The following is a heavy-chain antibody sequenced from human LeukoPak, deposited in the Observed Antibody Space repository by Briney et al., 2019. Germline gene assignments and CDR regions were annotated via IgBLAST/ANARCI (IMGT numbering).Heavy chain of an antibody. CDR2: IYYSGST. J-gene: IGHJ4*02. D-gene: IGHD3-10*01. CDR3: AREGGEGPRTIDY. CDR1: GGSISSSSYY. Sequence: PSETLSLTCTVSGGSISSSSYYWGWIRQPPGKGLEWIGSIYYSGSTYYNPSLKSRVTISVDTSKNQFSLKLSSVTAADTAVYYCAREGGEGPRTIDYWGQGTLVTVSS. V-gene: IGHV4-39*02.